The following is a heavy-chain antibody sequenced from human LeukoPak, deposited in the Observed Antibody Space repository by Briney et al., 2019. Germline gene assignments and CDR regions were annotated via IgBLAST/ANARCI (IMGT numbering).Heavy chain of an antibody. CDR1: GFTVSSNY. Sequence: GGSLRLSCAASGFTVSSNYMSWVRQAPGKGLEWVSAISGSGGSTYYADSVKGRFTISRDNSKNTLYLQMNSLRAEDTAVYYCAKETYGATPYFDYWGQGTLVTVSS. CDR2: ISGSGGST. J-gene: IGHJ4*02. V-gene: IGHV3-23*01. CDR3: AKETYGATPYFDY. D-gene: IGHD4/OR15-4a*01.